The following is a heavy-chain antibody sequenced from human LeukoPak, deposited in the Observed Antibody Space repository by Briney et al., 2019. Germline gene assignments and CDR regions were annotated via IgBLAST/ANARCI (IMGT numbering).Heavy chain of an antibody. J-gene: IGHJ4*02. CDR3: ARTSGTATRWGLDY. D-gene: IGHD5-12*01. CDR1: GYSFASSW. V-gene: IGHV5-51*01. Sequence: GESLKISCTASGYSFASSWIAWVRQMPGKGLEWMGIIFPDDSNTGYNPSLQGQVTISADKSISTAYLQWSSLKASDTAMYYCARTSGTATRWGLDYWGQGTLVTVSS. CDR2: IFPDDSNT.